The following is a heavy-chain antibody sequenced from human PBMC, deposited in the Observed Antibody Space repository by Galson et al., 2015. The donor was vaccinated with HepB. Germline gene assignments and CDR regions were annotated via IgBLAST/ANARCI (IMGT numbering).Heavy chain of an antibody. CDR2: ISVRGDST. D-gene: IGHD1-1*01. CDR1: GFTFSSLG. J-gene: IGHJ4*02. CDR3: VKGTTNIDN. V-gene: IGHV3-23*01. Sequence: SLRLSCAASGFTFSSLGMTWVREAPGKGLECVSAISVRGDSTDYADSVKGRFTISRDNSENMLYLQMNNLRAEDTAVYYCVKGTTNIDNWGQGTLVTVSS.